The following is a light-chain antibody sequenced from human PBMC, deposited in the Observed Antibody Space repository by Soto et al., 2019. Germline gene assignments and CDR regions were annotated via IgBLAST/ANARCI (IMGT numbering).Light chain of an antibody. CDR3: QQSYRTPPT. CDR2: AAS. Sequence: DIPMTQSPSSLSASVGDRVTITCRASQSITNNLNWYQQKPGKAPKFLIYAASSLQSGVPSRFSGSGSGTDFTLTISSLQPEDIATYYCQQSYRTPPTFGQGTKLEIK. J-gene: IGKJ2*01. CDR1: QSITNN. V-gene: IGKV1-39*01.